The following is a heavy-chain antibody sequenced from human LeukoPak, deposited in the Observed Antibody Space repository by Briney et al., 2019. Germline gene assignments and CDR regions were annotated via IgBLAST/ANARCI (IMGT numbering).Heavy chain of an antibody. CDR3: ASTSPRGDSSGYYYVD. J-gene: IGHJ4*02. V-gene: IGHV1-69*05. Sequence: SVKVSCKASGGTFSSYAISWVRQAPGQGLEWMGGIIPIFGTANYAQKFEGRVTITTDESTSTAYMELSSLRSEDTAVYYCASTSPRGDSSGYYYVDWGQGTLVTVSS. D-gene: IGHD3-22*01. CDR1: GGTFSSYA. CDR2: IIPIFGTA.